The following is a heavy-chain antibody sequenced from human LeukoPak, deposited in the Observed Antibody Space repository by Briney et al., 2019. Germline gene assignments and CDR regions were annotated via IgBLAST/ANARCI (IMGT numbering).Heavy chain of an antibody. D-gene: IGHD3-22*01. CDR1: GYTFTSYY. V-gene: IGHV1-46*01. J-gene: IGHJ3*02. CDR3: ARYYYDSSGSHDAFDI. Sequence: ASVKVSCKASGYTFTSYYMHWVRQAPGQGLEWMGIINPSGGSTSYAQKFQGRVTMTRDMSTSTVYMELSSLRSEDTAVYYCARYYYDSSGSHDAFDIWGQGTMVTVSS. CDR2: INPSGGST.